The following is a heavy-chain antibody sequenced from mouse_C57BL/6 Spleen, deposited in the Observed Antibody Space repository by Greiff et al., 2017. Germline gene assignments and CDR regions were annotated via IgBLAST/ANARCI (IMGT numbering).Heavy chain of an antibody. D-gene: IGHD1-1*01. CDR1: GVNIKDDY. CDR2: IDTENGDT. CDR3: TTYGSSYEHFDV. J-gene: IGHJ1*03. V-gene: IGHV14-4*01. Sequence: VQLKASGAELVRPGASVKLYCTASGVNIKDDYMNWVKQRPEQGLEWIGWIDTENGDTEYASKFQGKATITADTSSNTAYLQLSSLTSEDTAVYYCTTYGSSYEHFDVWGTGTTVTVSS.